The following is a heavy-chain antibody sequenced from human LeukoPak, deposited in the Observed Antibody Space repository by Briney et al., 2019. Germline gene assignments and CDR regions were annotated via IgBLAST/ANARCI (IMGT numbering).Heavy chain of an antibody. Sequence: GGSLRLSCAASGFTFSDYYVSWIRQAPGKGLEWVSYISSSGSTMYYADSVKGRFTISRDNAKNSLYLQMNSLRAEDTAMYYCARGRIVVVPAAPIDYWGQGTLVTVSS. CDR2: ISSSGSTM. CDR3: ARGRIVVVPAAPIDY. D-gene: IGHD2-2*01. V-gene: IGHV3-11*04. CDR1: GFTFSDYY. J-gene: IGHJ4*02.